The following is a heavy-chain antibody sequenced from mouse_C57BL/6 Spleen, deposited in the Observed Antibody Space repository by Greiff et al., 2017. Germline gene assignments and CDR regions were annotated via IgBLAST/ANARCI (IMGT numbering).Heavy chain of an antibody. CDR1: GYTFTDYY. V-gene: IGHV1-77*01. J-gene: IGHJ2*01. D-gene: IGHD1-1*01. Sequence: VQLQQSGAELVKPGASVKISCKASGYTFTDYYINWVKQRPGQGLEWIGKIGPGSGSTYYNQKFKGKATLTVDKSSSTAYMQLSSLTSEDSAVYFCGGYYYYGSSYYFDYWGQGTTLTVSS. CDR3: GGYYYYGSSYYFDY. CDR2: IGPGSGST.